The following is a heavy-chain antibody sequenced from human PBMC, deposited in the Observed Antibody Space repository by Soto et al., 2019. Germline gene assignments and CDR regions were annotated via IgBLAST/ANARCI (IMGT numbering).Heavy chain of an antibody. CDR1: GGSISSGGYY. CDR3: ARRYVGNVDY. CDR2: IYSSGST. D-gene: IGHD3-16*01. J-gene: IGHJ4*02. V-gene: IGHV4-31*03. Sequence: QVQLQESGPGLVKPSQTLSLTCTVSGGSISSGGYYWSWIRQHPGKGLEWIGYIYSSGSTNYNPPLKSRITISVDTSKNQFSLKLSSVSAVDTAVYFCARRYVGNVDYWVQGTLVTVSS.